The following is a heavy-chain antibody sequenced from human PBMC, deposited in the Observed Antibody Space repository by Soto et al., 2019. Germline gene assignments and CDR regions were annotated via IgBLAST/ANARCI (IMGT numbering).Heavy chain of an antibody. CDR3: AKHLWFGESVFDP. D-gene: IGHD3-10*01. CDR1: GFTFSSYG. Sequence: EVHLLESGGGLVQPGGSLRLSCAGTGFTFSSYGMSWVRQAPGKGLEWVSTIRGSAGNANYADSVKGRFTISSDDSTNTVHLQMTSRRPDDTAVYYCAKHLWFGESVFDPWGQGTLVVVSS. J-gene: IGHJ5*02. CDR2: IRGSAGNA. V-gene: IGHV3-23*01.